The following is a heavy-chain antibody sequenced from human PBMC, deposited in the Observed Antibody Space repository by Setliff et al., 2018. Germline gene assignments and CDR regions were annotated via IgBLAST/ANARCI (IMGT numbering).Heavy chain of an antibody. V-gene: IGHV3-23*01. D-gene: IGHD1-1*01. CDR2: VSGAGDGI. CDR1: GVTVSAYG. Sequence: GGSLRLSCAASGVTVSAYGMIWVRQAPGKGLEWVSAVSGAGDGIYYANSVRGRFTISRDNSKKSVFLQMNDLRVEDTAVYFCAKGGDWDDEHYAFDIWGQGTMVTVSS. CDR3: AKGGDWDDEHYAFDI. J-gene: IGHJ3*02.